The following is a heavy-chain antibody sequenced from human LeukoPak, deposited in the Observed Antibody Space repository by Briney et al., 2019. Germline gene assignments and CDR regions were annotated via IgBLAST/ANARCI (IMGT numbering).Heavy chain of an antibody. D-gene: IGHD3-3*01. CDR1: GPTFRNYA. CDR3: AKDYFLVDS. V-gene: IGHV3-23*01. J-gene: IGHJ4*02. CDR2: STGSGEST. Sequence: GGSLRLSCAASGPTFRNYAMSWVRQAPGKGLEWVSTSTGSGESTYYADSVKGRFTISRDNSKNTLFLQMNSLRAEDTAVYYCAKDYFLVDSWGQGTLVTVSS.